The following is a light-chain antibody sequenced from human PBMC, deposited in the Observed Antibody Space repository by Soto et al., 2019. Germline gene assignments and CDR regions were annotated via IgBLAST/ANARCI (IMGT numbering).Light chain of an antibody. CDR3: QQYHNLLLT. Sequence: DIQMTQSPSSLSASVGDRVTITCQASQDISHYLSWYQQKPGKAPRLLIYDASSLETGVPSRFSGSGSGTDFTFTITSLQPEDIATYYCQQYHNLLLTFGRGTKVEIK. V-gene: IGKV1-33*01. CDR2: DAS. CDR1: QDISHY. J-gene: IGKJ4*01.